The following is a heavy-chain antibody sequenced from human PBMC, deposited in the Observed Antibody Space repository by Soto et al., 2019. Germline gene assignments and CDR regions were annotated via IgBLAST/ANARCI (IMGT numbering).Heavy chain of an antibody. CDR3: ARDWATVTTPLY. CDR2: IGYDGNNN. D-gene: IGHD4-17*01. Sequence: QVQLVESGGGVVQPGGPLGFTWAAPGFPFISYGLNWYRQAQGKGLEWVAVIGYDGNNNYYSDSVRGRFTISRDNSKNTLYLQMNSLSAEDTAVYYCARDWATVTTPLYWGQGTPVTVSS. CDR1: GFPFISYG. J-gene: IGHJ4*02. V-gene: IGHV3-33*01.